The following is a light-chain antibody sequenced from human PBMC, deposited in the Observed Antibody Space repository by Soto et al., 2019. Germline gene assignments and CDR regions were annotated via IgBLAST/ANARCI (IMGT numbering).Light chain of an antibody. CDR1: QSILHRSKNY. V-gene: IGKV4-1*01. CDR3: QQYHSSPYT. J-gene: IGKJ2*01. Sequence: IVMTQSPDSLAVFLGERATINCKSSQSILHRSKNYLVWYQQKPGQPPKLLIYWPSTRGSGVPDRFSGSGSETDFTLTISSLQAEDVAVYYCQQYHSSPYTFGQGTKLEIK. CDR2: WPS.